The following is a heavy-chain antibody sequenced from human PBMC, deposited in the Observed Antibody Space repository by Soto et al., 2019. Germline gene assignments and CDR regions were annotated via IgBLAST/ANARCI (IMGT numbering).Heavy chain of an antibody. CDR2: ITPILGIA. Sequence: SVTVSCKASVGTFSSYSINWVRQAPGQGLEWMGRITPILGIANYAQKFQGRVTITADKSTSTAYMELSSLRSEDTAVYYCARINGRTSYNWFDPWGQGTLVTVSS. J-gene: IGHJ5*02. V-gene: IGHV1-69*02. CDR3: ARINGRTSYNWFDP. CDR1: VGTFSSYS.